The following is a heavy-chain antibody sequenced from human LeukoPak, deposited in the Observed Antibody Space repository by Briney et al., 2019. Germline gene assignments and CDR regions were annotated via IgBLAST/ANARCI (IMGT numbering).Heavy chain of an antibody. Sequence: PSETLSLTCTVSGGSIRSSSYYWGWIRQPPGKGLEWIGSIYYSGSTYYNPSLKSRVTISVDTSKNQFSLKLSSVTAADTAVYYCARVDVWGSSTSDYFDYWGQGTLVTVSS. V-gene: IGHV4-39*07. J-gene: IGHJ4*02. CDR2: IYYSGST. CDR1: GGSIRSSSYY. D-gene: IGHD3-16*01. CDR3: ARVDVWGSSTSDYFDY.